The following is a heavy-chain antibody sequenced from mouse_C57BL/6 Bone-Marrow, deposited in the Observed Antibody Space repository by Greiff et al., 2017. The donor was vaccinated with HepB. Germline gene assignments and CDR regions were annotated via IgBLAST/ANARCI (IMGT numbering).Heavy chain of an antibody. V-gene: IGHV14-1*01. Sequence: VQLQQSGAELVRPGASVKLSCTASGFNIKDYYMHWVKQRPEQGLEWIGRIDPEDGDTEYAPKFQGKATMTAYTSSNTAYLQLSSLTSEDTAVYYCTTGYDGYSAWFAYWGQGTLVTVSA. J-gene: IGHJ3*01. CDR1: GFNIKDYY. CDR3: TTGYDGYSAWFAY. D-gene: IGHD2-3*01. CDR2: IDPEDGDT.